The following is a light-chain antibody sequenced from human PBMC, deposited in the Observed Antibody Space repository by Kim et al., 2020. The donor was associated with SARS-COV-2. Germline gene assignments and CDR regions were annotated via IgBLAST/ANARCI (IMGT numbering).Light chain of an antibody. V-gene: IGKV1-39*01. J-gene: IGKJ1*01. CDR2: AAS. CDR3: QQSYSTPRT. Sequence: SAVGDIVTITCRASQSFSSYLNWYQQKPGKAPKLLIYAASSLQSGVPSRFSGSGSGTDFTLTISSLQPEDFATYYCQQSYSTPRTFGQGTKVDIK. CDR1: QSFSSY.